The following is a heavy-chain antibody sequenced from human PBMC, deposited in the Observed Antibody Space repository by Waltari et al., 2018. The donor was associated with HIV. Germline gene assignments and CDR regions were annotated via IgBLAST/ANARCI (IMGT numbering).Heavy chain of an antibody. J-gene: IGHJ5*02. CDR3: SRGPMYNWFDP. D-gene: IGHD3-10*02. V-gene: IGHV3-9*01. CDR2: ISWHSTRI. Sequence: EVQLVVYGGGLVQPGRSLSLACTASGFKFDDYAMHWVRQPPGKGLEWVSSISWHSTRITYADSVKGRFTISRDNAKKYLYLQMDSLRPEDTAFYYCSRGPMYNWFDPWGQGTLVTVSS. CDR1: GFKFDDYA.